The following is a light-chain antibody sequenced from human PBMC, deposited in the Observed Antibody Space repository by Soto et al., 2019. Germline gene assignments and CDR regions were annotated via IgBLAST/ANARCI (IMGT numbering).Light chain of an antibody. CDR3: SSYTSSSTVV. Sequence: QSALTQPASISGSPGQSITISCTGTSSDVGGYNYVSWYQQHPSKAPKLMIYDVDNRPSGVSYRFSGSKSGKTASLTISGIQAEDEADYYCSSYTSSSTVVFGGGTKLTVL. CDR1: SSDVGGYNY. J-gene: IGLJ2*01. CDR2: DVD. V-gene: IGLV2-14*01.